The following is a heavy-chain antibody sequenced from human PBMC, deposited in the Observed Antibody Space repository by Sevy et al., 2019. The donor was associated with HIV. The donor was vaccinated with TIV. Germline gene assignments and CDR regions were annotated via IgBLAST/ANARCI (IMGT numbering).Heavy chain of an antibody. D-gene: IGHD3-10*01. CDR2: IYPGDSDT. J-gene: IGHJ5*02. V-gene: IGHV5-51*01. CDR1: GYSFTNFW. Sequence: GESLKISCKGSGYSFTNFWIGWVRQMPGKGLEWMGMIYPGDSDTRYSPSFQGQVTISADKYTSTAYLQWASLKASDTAMYYCARPRGHSSSGWFDPWGQGTLVTVSS. CDR3: ARPRGHSSSGWFDP.